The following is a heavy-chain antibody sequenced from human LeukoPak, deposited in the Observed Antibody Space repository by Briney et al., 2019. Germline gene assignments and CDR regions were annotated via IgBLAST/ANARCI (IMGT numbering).Heavy chain of an antibody. CDR2: IYYSGST. CDR1: GGSISSSSYY. J-gene: IGHJ4*02. V-gene: IGHV4-61*05. CDR3: ASLGILTGFNYFDY. Sequence: SETLSLTCTVSGGSISSSSYYWGWIRQPPGKGLEWIGYIYYSGSTNYNPSLKSRVTISVDTSKNQFSLKLSSVTAADTAVYYCASLGILTGFNYFDYWGQGTLVTVSS. D-gene: IGHD3-9*01.